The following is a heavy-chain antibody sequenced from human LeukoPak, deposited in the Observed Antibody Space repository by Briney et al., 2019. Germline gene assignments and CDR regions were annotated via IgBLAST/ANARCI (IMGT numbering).Heavy chain of an antibody. V-gene: IGHV3-15*01. J-gene: IGHJ1*01. Sequence: GGSLRLSCAASGFTFSNAWMSWVRQAPGKGLEWVGRIKSKTDGGTTDYAAPVKGRFTISRDDSKNTLYLQTNSLRIEDTAVYYCTTPGGSSGWYPGGFQHWGQGSLVTVSS. D-gene: IGHD6-19*01. CDR3: TTPGGSSGWYPGGFQH. CDR1: GFTFSNAW. CDR2: IKSKTDGGTT.